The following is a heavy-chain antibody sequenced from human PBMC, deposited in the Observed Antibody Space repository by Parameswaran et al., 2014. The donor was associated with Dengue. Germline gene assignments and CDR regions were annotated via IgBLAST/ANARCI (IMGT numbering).Heavy chain of an antibody. J-gene: IGHJ3*02. CDR2: IDPSDSYT. Sequence: VRQMPGKGLEWMGRIDPSDSYTNYSPSFQGHVTISADKSISTAYLQWSSLEASDTAMYYCARQLVGATYAFDIWGQGTMVTVSS. V-gene: IGHV5-10-1*01. CDR3: ARQLVGATYAFDI. D-gene: IGHD1-26*01.